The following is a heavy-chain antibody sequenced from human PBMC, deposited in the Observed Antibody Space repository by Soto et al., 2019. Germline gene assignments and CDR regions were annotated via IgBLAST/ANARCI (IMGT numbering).Heavy chain of an antibody. V-gene: IGHV3-48*03. CDR3: AREEINCGGDCFSL. CDR1: GFTFSSYE. CDR2: ITTSGDII. J-gene: IGHJ4*02. Sequence: QAGGSLRLSCAASGFTFSSYEMNWVRQAPGRGPEWISYITTSGDIIYYADSVRGRFTVSRDNAKNSMFLQMNSLRAEDTAVYYCAREEINCGGDCFSLWGQGTLVTVSS. D-gene: IGHD2-21*02.